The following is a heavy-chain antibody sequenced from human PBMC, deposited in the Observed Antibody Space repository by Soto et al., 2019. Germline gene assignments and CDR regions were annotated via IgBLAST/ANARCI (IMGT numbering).Heavy chain of an antibody. CDR1: SAPVSSTTYT. Sequence: SGTLSLTCTFSSAPVSSTTYTWGWIRQPPGKGLEWVASVYYGGRSYYNPTLNSRVTISVDTSKNQFSLKMTSVTAADTAVYHCARLNGYCVLGSCQGPSAMDVLCQGTTLTISS. V-gene: IGHV4-39*01. D-gene: IGHD2-15*01. CDR3: ARLNGYCVLGSCQGPSAMDV. J-gene: IGHJ6*02. CDR2: VYYGGRS.